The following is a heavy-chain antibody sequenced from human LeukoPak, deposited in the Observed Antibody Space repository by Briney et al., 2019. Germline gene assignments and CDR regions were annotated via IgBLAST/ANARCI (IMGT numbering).Heavy chain of an antibody. CDR2: INHSGST. V-gene: IGHV4-34*01. Sequence: WETLSLTCAVYGGSFSGYYWSWIRQPPGKGLEWIGEINHSGSTNYNPSLKSRVTISVDTSKNQFSLKLSSVTAADTAVYYCARAPGPYYYDSSGYSPYNWFDPWGQGTLVTVSS. CDR3: ARAPGPYYYDSSGYSPYNWFDP. CDR1: GGSFSGYY. J-gene: IGHJ5*02. D-gene: IGHD3-22*01.